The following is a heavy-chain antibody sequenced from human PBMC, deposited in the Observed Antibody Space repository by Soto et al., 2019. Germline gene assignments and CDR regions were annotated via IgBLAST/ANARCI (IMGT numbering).Heavy chain of an antibody. V-gene: IGHV5-51*01. J-gene: IGHJ4*02. CDR3: ARAAGYSHGYIEGFDY. Sequence: EVQLVQSGVEVKKPGESLKISCKGFGFTFTSFWIAWVRQMPGKGLEWMGIIYPGDSDTRYSPSFQGQVTISADKSINIAYLQWSSLKASDTAMYYCARAAGYSHGYIEGFDYWGPGTLVTVSS. CDR1: GFTFTSFW. D-gene: IGHD5-18*01. CDR2: IYPGDSDT.